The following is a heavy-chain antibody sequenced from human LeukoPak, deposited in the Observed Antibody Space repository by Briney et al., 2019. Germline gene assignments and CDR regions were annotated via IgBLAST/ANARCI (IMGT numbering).Heavy chain of an antibody. CDR3: AVIPPAVDDY. V-gene: IGHV4-39*01. J-gene: IGHJ4*02. CDR2: INYSGST. D-gene: IGHD2-2*01. CDR1: GGSISSRSYY. Sequence: PSETLSLTCTVSGGSISSRSYYWAWIRQPPGKGLEWIGSINYSGSTNYNPSLKSRPTISVDTSKNQFSLKLSSVTAADTAVYYCAVIPPAVDDYWGQGTLVTVSS.